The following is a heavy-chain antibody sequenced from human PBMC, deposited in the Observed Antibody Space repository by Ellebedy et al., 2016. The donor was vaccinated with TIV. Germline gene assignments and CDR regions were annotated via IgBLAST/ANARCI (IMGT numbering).Heavy chain of an antibody. V-gene: IGHV4-39*07. J-gene: IGHJ6*02. Sequence: SETLSLXXTVSGGSISSSSYYWGWIRQPPGKGLEWIGSIYYSGSTYYNPSLKSRVTISVDTSKNQFSLKLSSVTAADTAVYYCARDPEQRYYGMDVWGQGTTVTVSS. CDR1: GGSISSSSYY. D-gene: IGHD1/OR15-1a*01. CDR3: ARDPEQRYYGMDV. CDR2: IYYSGST.